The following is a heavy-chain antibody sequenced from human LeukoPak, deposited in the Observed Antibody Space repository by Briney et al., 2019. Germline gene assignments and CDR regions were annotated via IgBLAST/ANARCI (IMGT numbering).Heavy chain of an antibody. CDR1: GGSISSGSYY. D-gene: IGHD3-22*01. Sequence: PSETLSLTCTVSGGSISSGSYYWSWIRQTAGKGLEWIGRIYTSGSTNYNPSLKSRVSISVDTSKNQFSLKLSSVTAADTAVYYCASTSAYYYDSSGYYYHFDYWGQGTLVTVSS. J-gene: IGHJ4*02. V-gene: IGHV4-61*02. CDR3: ASTSAYYYDSSGYYYHFDY. CDR2: IYTSGST.